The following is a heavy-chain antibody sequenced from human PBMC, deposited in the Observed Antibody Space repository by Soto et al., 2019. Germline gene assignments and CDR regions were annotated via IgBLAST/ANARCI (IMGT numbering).Heavy chain of an antibody. J-gene: IGHJ4*02. CDR1: GFTFSSYG. Sequence: QVQLVESGGGVVQPGRSLRLSCAASGFTFSSYGMHWVRQAPGKGLEWVAVISYDGSNKYYADSVKGRFTISSDNSKNKRYLQMNSLRAEDRAVYYCAKETYSGPLDYWGQGTLVTVSS. D-gene: IGHD2-15*01. V-gene: IGHV3-30*18. CDR3: AKETYSGPLDY. CDR2: ISYDGSNK.